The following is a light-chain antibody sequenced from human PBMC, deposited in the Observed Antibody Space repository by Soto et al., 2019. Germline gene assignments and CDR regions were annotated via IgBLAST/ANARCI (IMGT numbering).Light chain of an antibody. CDR1: QSISSW. CDR3: QQNNNWPPIT. Sequence: DVPVTQCPARLASSFGDRKSIAWGTSQSISSWLAWYQQKPGKAPKLLIYDASSLQSGVPSRFSGRGSATEFTLPIRSLQSEDLAVYFCQQNNNWPPITFGRGTRLEIK. V-gene: IGKV1-5*01. CDR2: DAS. J-gene: IGKJ5*01.